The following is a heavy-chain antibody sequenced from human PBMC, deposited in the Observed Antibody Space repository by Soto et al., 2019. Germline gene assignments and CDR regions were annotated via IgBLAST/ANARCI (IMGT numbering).Heavy chain of an antibody. D-gene: IGHD4-17*01. CDR1: GGCISSSNW. V-gene: IGHV4-4*02. Sequence: ETLSLTGAVAGGCISSSNWSSWVRQPPVKGLEWIGEIYHSGSTNYNPSLKSRVTISVDKSKNQSSLPLSSVTASDTAVSYCARAYGDYSYFDDWGQGTLVNVSS. J-gene: IGHJ4*02. CDR2: IYHSGST. CDR3: ARAYGDYSYFDD.